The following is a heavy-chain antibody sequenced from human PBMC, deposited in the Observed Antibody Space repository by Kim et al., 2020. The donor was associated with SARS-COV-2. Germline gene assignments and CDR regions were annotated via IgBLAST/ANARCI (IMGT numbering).Heavy chain of an antibody. CDR1: GFTFSNYS. CDR2: IRGDASEK. J-gene: IGHJ4*02. D-gene: IGHD7-27*01. Sequence: GGSLRLSCVASGFTFSNYSMDWVRQTPGKGLEWVANIRGDASEKNYEDSVKGRFTISRDNVKNSVYLQMNSLRAEDTAVYYCATNKYFWGQRTLVTVSS. CDR3: ATNKYF. V-gene: IGHV3-7*01.